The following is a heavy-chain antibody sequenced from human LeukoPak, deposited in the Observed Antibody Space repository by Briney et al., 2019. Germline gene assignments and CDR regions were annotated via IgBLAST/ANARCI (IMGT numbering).Heavy chain of an antibody. Sequence: SETLSLTCAVYGGSFSGYYWSWIRQPPGKGLEWIGEINHSGSTNYNPSLKSRVTISVDTSKNQFSLKLSSVTAADTAVYYCARRRIGSSAAGSWFDPWGQGTLVTVSS. CDR2: INHSGST. V-gene: IGHV4-34*01. CDR1: GGSFSGYY. CDR3: ARRRIGSSAAGSWFDP. J-gene: IGHJ5*02. D-gene: IGHD6-6*01.